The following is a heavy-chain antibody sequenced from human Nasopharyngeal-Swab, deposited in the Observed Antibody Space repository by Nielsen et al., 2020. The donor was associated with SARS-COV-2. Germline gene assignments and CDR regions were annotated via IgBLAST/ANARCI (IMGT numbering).Heavy chain of an antibody. CDR3: ARARGYSGYGY. CDR2: INAGNGNT. Sequence: WVGQAPGQRLEWMGWINAGNGNTKYSQKFQGRVTITRDTSASTAYMELSSLRSEDTAVYYCARARGYSGYGYWGQGTLVTVSS. V-gene: IGHV1-3*01. J-gene: IGHJ4*02. D-gene: IGHD5-12*01.